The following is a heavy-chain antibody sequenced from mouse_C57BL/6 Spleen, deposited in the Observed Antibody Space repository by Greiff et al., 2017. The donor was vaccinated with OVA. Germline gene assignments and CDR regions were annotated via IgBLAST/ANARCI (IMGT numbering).Heavy chain of an antibody. CDR3: ARSYDYDRGAWFAY. D-gene: IGHD2-4*01. CDR2: IDPSDSET. CDR1: GYTFTSYW. V-gene: IGHV1-52*01. J-gene: IGHJ3*01. Sequence: QVQLQQSGAELVRPGTSVKVSCKASGYTFTSYWMHWVKQRPIQGLEWIGNIDPSDSETHYNQKFKDKATLTVDKSSSTAYMQLSSLTSEDSAVYYCARSYDYDRGAWFAYWGQGTLVTVSA.